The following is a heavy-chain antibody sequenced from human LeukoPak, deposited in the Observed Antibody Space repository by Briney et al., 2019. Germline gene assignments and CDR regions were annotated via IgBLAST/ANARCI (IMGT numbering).Heavy chain of an antibody. J-gene: IGHJ6*02. CDR2: INAGNGNT. V-gene: IGHV1-3*01. D-gene: IGHD6-19*01. CDR3: ARLGLTYSSGWLGSYYYYGMDV. Sequence: ASVNVSCKASGYTFTSYAMHWVRQAPGQGLEWMGWINAGNGNTKYSQKFQGRVTITRDTSASTAYMELSSLGSEDTAMYYCARLGLTYSSGWLGSYYYYGMDVWGQGTTVTVSS. CDR1: GYTFTSYA.